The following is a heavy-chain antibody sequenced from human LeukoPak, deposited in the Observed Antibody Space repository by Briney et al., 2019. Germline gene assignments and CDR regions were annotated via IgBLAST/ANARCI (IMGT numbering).Heavy chain of an antibody. J-gene: IGHJ4*02. Sequence: SETLSLTCAVYGGSFSGYYWSWIRQPPGKGLEWIGEINHSGSTNYNPSLKSRVTISVDTSKNQFSLKLNSVTAADTAVYYCARGGYSYGDFDYWGQGTLVTVSS. V-gene: IGHV4-34*01. CDR2: INHSGST. CDR3: ARGGYSYGDFDY. D-gene: IGHD5-18*01. CDR1: GGSFSGYY.